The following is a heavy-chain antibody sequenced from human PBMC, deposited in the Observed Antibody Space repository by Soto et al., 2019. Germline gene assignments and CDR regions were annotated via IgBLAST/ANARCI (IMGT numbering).Heavy chain of an antibody. Sequence: GSLRLSCAASGFTFSRYAMSWVRQAPGKGLEWVSAISGSGGSTYYADSVKGRFTISRDNSKNTLYLQMNSLRAEDTAVYYCAKDTSERHSGSYHYGMDVWGQGTTVTVSS. J-gene: IGHJ6*02. V-gene: IGHV3-23*01. CDR1: GFTFSRYA. D-gene: IGHD1-26*01. CDR2: ISGSGGST. CDR3: AKDTSERHSGSYHYGMDV.